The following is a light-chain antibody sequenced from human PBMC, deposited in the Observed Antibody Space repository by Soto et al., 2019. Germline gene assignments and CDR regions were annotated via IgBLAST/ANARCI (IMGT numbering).Light chain of an antibody. CDR3: QQYNNWPAT. CDR1: QSVSSN. J-gene: IGKJ1*01. Sequence: EIVMTQSPATLSVSPGERATLSCRASQSVSSNLAWYQQKPGQAPRLLIYGASTRATGIPARFSGSGSGTEFTLTISSLQSEDFAVYCCQQYNNWPATFGPGTKVEIK. CDR2: GAS. V-gene: IGKV3-15*01.